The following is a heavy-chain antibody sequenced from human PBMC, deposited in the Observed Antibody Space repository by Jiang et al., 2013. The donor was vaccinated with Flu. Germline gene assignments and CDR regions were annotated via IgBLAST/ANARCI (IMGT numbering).Heavy chain of an antibody. CDR3: ARAAHNYLYYFDY. Sequence: VQLLESGGGVVQPGRSLRLSCAASGFTFSSYAMHWVRQAPGKGLEWVAVISYDGSNKYYADSVKGRFTISRDNSKNTLYLQMNSLRAEDTAVYYCARAAHNYLYYFDYWGQGTLVTVSS. J-gene: IGHJ4*02. CDR1: GFTFSSYA. CDR2: ISYDGSNK. D-gene: IGHD5-24*01. V-gene: IGHV3-30*01.